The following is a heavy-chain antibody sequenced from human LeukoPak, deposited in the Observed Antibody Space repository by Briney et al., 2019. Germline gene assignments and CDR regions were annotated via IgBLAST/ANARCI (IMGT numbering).Heavy chain of an antibody. CDR1: GGSISSSY. V-gene: IGHV4-59*08. Sequence: SETLSLTCTVSGGSISSSYWSWIRQPPGKGLEWIGYIYYSGSTNYNPSLKSRVTISADTSKNQFSLKLSSVTAADTAVYYCASINMVRGVTDYWGQGTLVTVSS. CDR2: IYYSGST. D-gene: IGHD3-10*01. CDR3: ASINMVRGVTDY. J-gene: IGHJ4*02.